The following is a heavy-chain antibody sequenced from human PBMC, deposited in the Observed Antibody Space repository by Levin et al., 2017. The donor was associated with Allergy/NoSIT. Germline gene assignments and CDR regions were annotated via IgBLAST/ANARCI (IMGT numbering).Heavy chain of an antibody. Sequence: PGGSLRLSCKVSGYTLTNLAMHWVRQAPGKGLEWMGGFDPENAITIYTQKFQGRVIMTEDTSTDTAYMELSSLTSEDTAVYYCATVYDFPSGLDVWGQGTTVTVSS. D-gene: IGHD3-3*01. CDR3: ATVYDFPSGLDV. CDR2: FDPENAIT. CDR1: GYTLTNLA. J-gene: IGHJ6*02. V-gene: IGHV1-24*01.